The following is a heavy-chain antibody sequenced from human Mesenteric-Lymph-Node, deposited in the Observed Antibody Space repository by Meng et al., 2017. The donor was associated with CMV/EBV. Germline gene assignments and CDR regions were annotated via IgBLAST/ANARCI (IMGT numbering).Heavy chain of an antibody. CDR2: INHSGST. D-gene: IGHD3-3*01. CDR3: ARGRTVLRFLEWLSRYYFDY. J-gene: IGHJ4*02. CDR1: GGSFSGYY. V-gene: IGHV4-34*01. Sequence: SETLSLTCAVYGGSFSGYYWSWIRQPPGKGREWIGEINHSGSTNYNPSLTSRVTISVDTSKNQFSLKLSSVTAADTAVYYCARGRTVLRFLEWLSRYYFDYWGQGTLVTVSS.